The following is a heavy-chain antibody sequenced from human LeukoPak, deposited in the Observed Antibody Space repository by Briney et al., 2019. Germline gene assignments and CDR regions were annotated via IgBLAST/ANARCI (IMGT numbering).Heavy chain of an antibody. CDR2: ISSSNTYI. Sequence: GGSLRLSCAASRFTFSSYSMNWVRQAPGKGLEWVSSISSSNTYIYYADSVKGRFTIPRDNAKNSLYLQMNSLRVEDTAVYYCARVPSTYPYYLDYWGQGTLVTVSS. CDR3: ARVPSTYPYYLDY. V-gene: IGHV3-21*01. J-gene: IGHJ4*02. CDR1: RFTFSSYS.